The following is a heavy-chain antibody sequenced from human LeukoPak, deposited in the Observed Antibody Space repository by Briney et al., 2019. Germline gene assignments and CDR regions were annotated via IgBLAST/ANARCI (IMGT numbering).Heavy chain of an antibody. Sequence: ASVKVSCKASGYTFTDYGITWVRQAPGQGLEWMGWISGYNGNTNYAQKLQGRVTMTTDTSTSTAYMELRSLRSDDAAVYYCARAYCSSTSCYEEDYYYYYMDVWGKGTTVTISS. CDR2: ISGYNGNT. V-gene: IGHV1-18*01. D-gene: IGHD2-2*01. J-gene: IGHJ6*03. CDR1: GYTFTDYG. CDR3: ARAYCSSTSCYEEDYYYYYMDV.